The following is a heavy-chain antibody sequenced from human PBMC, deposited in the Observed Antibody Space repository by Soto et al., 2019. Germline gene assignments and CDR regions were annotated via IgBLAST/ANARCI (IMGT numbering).Heavy chain of an antibody. CDR2: MNPNSGNT. J-gene: IGHJ4*02. D-gene: IGHD6-19*01. Sequence: QVPLVQSGAEVKKPGASVKVSCKASGYTFTSYDINWVRQATGQGLEWMGWMNPNSGNTGYAQKFQGRVTMTRNTSISTAYMELSSLRSEDTAVYYCARGRQFGGARAGIAVAGTHYWGQGTLVTVSS. CDR1: GYTFTSYD. V-gene: IGHV1-8*01. CDR3: ARGRQFGGARAGIAVAGTHY.